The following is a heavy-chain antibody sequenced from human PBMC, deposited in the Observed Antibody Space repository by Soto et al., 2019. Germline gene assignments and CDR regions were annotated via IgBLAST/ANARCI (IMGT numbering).Heavy chain of an antibody. V-gene: IGHV3-33*01. J-gene: IGHJ4*02. CDR3: ARDSVAWIAAAGHFDY. CDR2: IWYDGSNK. CDR1: GFTFSSYG. D-gene: IGHD6-13*01. Sequence: QVQLVESGGGVVQPGRSLRLSCAASGFTFSSYGMHWVRQAPGKGLEWVAVIWYDGSNKYYADSVKGRFTISRDNSKNTLYLQMNSLRAEETAVYYCARDSVAWIAAAGHFDYWGQGTLVTVSS.